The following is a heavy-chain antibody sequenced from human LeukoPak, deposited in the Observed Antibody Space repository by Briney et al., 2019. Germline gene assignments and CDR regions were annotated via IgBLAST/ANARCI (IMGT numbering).Heavy chain of an antibody. V-gene: IGHV5-51*01. CDR1: GYSFTSYW. J-gene: IGHJ4*02. Sequence: GESLKISCKGSGYSFTSYWIGWVRQMPGKGLECMGIIYPGDSDTRYSPSFQGQVTISADKSISTAYLQWSGLKASDTAIYYCARHETGPYFDYWGQGTLVTVSS. CDR2: IYPGDSDT. D-gene: IGHD1-1*01. CDR3: ARHETGPYFDY.